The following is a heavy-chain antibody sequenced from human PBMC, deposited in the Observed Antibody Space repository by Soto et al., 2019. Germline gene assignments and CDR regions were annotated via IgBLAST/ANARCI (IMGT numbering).Heavy chain of an antibody. CDR3: ARASDGSGYGAFDI. CDR2: IYHSGST. V-gene: IGHV4-59*01. CDR1: GDSFSYYY. J-gene: IGHJ3*02. Sequence: SETLSLTCTVSGDSFSYYYWSWIRQPPGKGLEWIGYIYHSGSTNYNPSLKSRVTMSVDTSKNQFSLQLSSVTAADTAVYYCARASDGSGYGAFDIWGQGTLVTASS. D-gene: IGHD3-22*01.